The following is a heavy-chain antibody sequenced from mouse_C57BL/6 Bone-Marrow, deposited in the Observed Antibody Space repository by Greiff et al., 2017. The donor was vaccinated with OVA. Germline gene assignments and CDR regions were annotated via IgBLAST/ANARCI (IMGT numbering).Heavy chain of an antibody. CDR2: ISSGGSYT. Sequence: EVQGVESGGDLVKPGGSLKLSCAASGFTFSSYGMSWVRQTPDKRLEWVATISSGGSYTYYPDSVKGRFTISRDNAKNTLYLQMSSLKSEDTAMYYCARQGGYYLFDYWGQGTTLTVSS. CDR1: GFTFSSYG. V-gene: IGHV5-6*01. CDR3: ARQGGYYLFDY. D-gene: IGHD2-3*01. J-gene: IGHJ2*01.